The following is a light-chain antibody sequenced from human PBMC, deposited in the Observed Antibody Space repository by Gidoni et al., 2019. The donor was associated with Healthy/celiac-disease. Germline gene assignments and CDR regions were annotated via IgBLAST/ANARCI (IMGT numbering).Light chain of an antibody. Sequence: QPALTQPASVSGSPRQSITISCTGTSSDVGGYNYVSWYQQHPGKAPKLMIYDVSNRPSGVSNRFSGSKSGNTASLTISGLQAEDEADYYCSSYTSSSTLVFGGGTKLTVL. CDR2: DVS. CDR1: SSDVGGYNY. J-gene: IGLJ3*02. CDR3: SSYTSSSTLV. V-gene: IGLV2-14*03.